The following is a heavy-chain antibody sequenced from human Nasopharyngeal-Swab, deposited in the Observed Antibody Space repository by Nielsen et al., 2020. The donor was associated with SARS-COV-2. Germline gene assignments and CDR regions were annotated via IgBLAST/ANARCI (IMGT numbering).Heavy chain of an antibody. Sequence: GGSLRLSCAASGFIFSTYAMHWVRQAPGKGLEWVAVISYDGSNKYYADSVKGRFTISRDNSKNTLYLQMNSLRAEDTAVYYCARVGDDDYGDFPLPYYYYYYMDVWGKGTTVTVSS. CDR3: ARVGDDDYGDFPLPYYYYYYMDV. CDR2: ISYDGSNK. CDR1: GFIFSTYA. J-gene: IGHJ6*03. D-gene: IGHD4-17*01. V-gene: IGHV3-30-3*01.